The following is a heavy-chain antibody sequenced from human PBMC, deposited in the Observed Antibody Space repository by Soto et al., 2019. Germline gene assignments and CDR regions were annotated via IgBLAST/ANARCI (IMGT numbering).Heavy chain of an antibody. D-gene: IGHD2-15*01. J-gene: IGHJ5*02. CDR3: ARVPYCSGGSCPNWFDP. CDR1: GYMFPSYG. Sequence: GASVKVSCKASGYMFPSYGITWVRQAPGQGLEWMGRIIPINGIANYAQKFQGRVTITADKSTSTAYMELSSLRSEDTAVYYCARVPYCSGGSCPNWFDPWGQGTLVTVSS. CDR2: IIPINGIA. V-gene: IGHV1-69*04.